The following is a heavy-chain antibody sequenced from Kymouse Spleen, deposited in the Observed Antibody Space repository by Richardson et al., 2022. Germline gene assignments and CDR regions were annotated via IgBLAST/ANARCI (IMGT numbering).Heavy chain of an antibody. J-gene: IGHJ6*02. Sequence: QVQLQQWGAGLLKPSETLSLTCAVYGGSFSGYYWSWIRQPPGKGLEWIGEINHSGSTNYNPSLKSRVTISVDTSKNQFSLKLSSVTAADTAVYYCARIVGAYYYYYYGMDVWGQGTTVTVSS. D-gene: IGHD1-26*01. CDR3: ARIVGAYYYYYYGMDV. V-gene: IGHV4-34*01. CDR1: GGSFSGYY. CDR2: INHSGST.